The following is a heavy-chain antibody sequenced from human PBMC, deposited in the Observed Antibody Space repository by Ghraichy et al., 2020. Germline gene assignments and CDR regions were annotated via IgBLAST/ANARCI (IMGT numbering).Heavy chain of an antibody. CDR3: ARDQYSSGWYGGEYYFDY. CDR1: GYTFTSYG. V-gene: IGHV1-18*04. Sequence: ASVNVSCKASGYTFTSYGISWVRQAPGQGLEWMGWISAYNGNTNYAQKLQGRVTMTTDTSTSTAYMELRSLRSDDTAVYYCARDQYSSGWYGGEYYFDYWGQGTLVTVSS. J-gene: IGHJ4*02. D-gene: IGHD6-19*01. CDR2: ISAYNGNT.